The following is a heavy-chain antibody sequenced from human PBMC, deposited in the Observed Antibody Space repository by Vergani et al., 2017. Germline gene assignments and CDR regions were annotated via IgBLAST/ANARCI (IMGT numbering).Heavy chain of an antibody. CDR3: VRARCSGPCFMSNWFGS. CDR2: IKSDGSIT. Sequence: EVQLVESGGGLIHPGGSLRLSCEGSGFSFSGYWMHWVRQSPEKGLVWVSRIKSDGSITNYADSVKGRFTISRDNAKNTLYLEMNSLRGDDTAIYYCVRARCSGPCFMSNWFGSLVQGTLVTVSP. J-gene: IGHJ5*01. CDR1: GFSFSGYW. D-gene: IGHD5-12*01. V-gene: IGHV3-74*01.